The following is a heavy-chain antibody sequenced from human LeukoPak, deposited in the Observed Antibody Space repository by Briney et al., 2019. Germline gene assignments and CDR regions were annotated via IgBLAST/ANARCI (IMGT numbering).Heavy chain of an antibody. Sequence: GGSLRLSCAASGFAFSTYWMSWVRQAPGKGLEWVANIKADGGEEYYVDSVKGRFTISRDNAKNSLYLQVNSLRAEDTAVYYCARDWSSAQNAFDIWGQGTMVTVSS. CDR3: ARDWSSAQNAFDI. D-gene: IGHD6-25*01. V-gene: IGHV3-7*01. CDR1: GFAFSTYW. J-gene: IGHJ3*02. CDR2: IKADGGEE.